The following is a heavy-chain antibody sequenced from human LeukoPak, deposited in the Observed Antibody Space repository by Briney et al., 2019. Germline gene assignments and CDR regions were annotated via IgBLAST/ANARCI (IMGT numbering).Heavy chain of an antibody. CDR1: DGSISNYY. D-gene: IGHD6-19*01. Sequence: MPSETLSLTCSVFDGSISNYYWSWIRQPPGKGLEWIGYAYYSGSTTYNPSLESRVTISVDTPKNQFSLKLTAVTAADTAVYYCARNSAVATSRSWFDPWGQGTLVTVSS. J-gene: IGHJ5*02. V-gene: IGHV4-59*08. CDR3: ARNSAVATSRSWFDP. CDR2: AYYSGST.